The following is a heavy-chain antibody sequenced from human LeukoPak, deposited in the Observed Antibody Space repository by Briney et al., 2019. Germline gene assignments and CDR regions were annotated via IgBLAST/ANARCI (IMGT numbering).Heavy chain of an antibody. CDR1: GFTFSSYA. CDR3: AKDLQPLEWLSPYFDY. Sequence: PGGSLRLPCAASGFTFSSYAMSWVRQAPGKGLEWVSAISGSGGSTYYADSVKGRFTISRDNSKNTLYLQMNSLRAEDTAVYYCAKDLQPLEWLSPYFDYWGQGTLVTVSS. D-gene: IGHD3-3*01. V-gene: IGHV3-23*01. CDR2: ISGSGGST. J-gene: IGHJ4*02.